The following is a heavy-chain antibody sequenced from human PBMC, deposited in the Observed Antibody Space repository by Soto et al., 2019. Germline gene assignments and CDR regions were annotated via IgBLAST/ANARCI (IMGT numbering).Heavy chain of an antibody. CDR2: IYYSGST. V-gene: IGHV4-30-4*01. D-gene: IGHD3-10*01. CDR3: ARVRGVTYFDY. Sequence: QVQLQESGPGLLKPSQTLSLTCTVSGGSISSSGYYWRWIRQPPGKGLEWIGYIYYSGSTYYNPSLKSRVTISVDTSKNQFSLKLSSVTAADTAVYYCARVRGVTYFDYWGQGTLVTVSS. CDR1: GGSISSSGYY. J-gene: IGHJ4*02.